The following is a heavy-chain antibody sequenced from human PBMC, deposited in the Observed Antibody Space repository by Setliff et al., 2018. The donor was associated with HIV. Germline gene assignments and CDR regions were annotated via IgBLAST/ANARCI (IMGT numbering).Heavy chain of an antibody. CDR1: GGSFSDYY. J-gene: IGHJ4*02. V-gene: IGHV4-34*01. D-gene: IGHD3-10*01. Sequence: SETLSLTCAVYGGSFSDYYWSWIRQPPGKGLKWIGEINHSGDTNYNPSLKSRLTISADTSTNQFSLKLSSMTAADTAVYFCAVVRGANYWGQGTMVTVSS. CDR3: AVVRGANY. CDR2: INHSGDT.